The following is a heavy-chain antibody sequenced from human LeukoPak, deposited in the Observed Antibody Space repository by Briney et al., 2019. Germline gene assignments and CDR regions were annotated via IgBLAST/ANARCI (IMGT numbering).Heavy chain of an antibody. Sequence: KTSETLSLTCTVSGGSISSYYWSWIRQPAGKGLEWIGRIYTSGSTNYNPSLKSRVTMSVDTSKNQFSLKLSSVTAADTAVYYCARDGRAPSPGRPFDYWGQGTLVTVSS. CDR1: GGSISSYY. D-gene: IGHD2-15*01. CDR3: ARDGRAPSPGRPFDY. CDR2: IYTSGST. V-gene: IGHV4-4*07. J-gene: IGHJ4*02.